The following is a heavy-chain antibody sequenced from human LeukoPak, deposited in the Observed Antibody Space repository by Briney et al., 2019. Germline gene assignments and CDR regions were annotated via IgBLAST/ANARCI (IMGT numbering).Heavy chain of an antibody. D-gene: IGHD3-10*01. V-gene: IGHV1-18*01. J-gene: IGHJ4*02. CDR1: GYTFTSYG. CDR3: ARKEVWFGDQCFDY. CDR2: ISAYNGNT. Sequence: ASVKVSCKASGYTFTSYGISWVRQAPGQGLEWMGWISAYNGNTNYAQKLQGRVTMTTDTPTSTAYMELRSLRSDDTAVYYCARKEVWFGDQCFDYWGQGTLVTVSS.